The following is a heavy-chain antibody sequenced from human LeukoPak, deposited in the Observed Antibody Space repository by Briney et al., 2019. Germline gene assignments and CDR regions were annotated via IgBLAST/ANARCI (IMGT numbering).Heavy chain of an antibody. V-gene: IGHV3-48*03. D-gene: IGHD6-19*01. CDR2: ISSSGSTI. Sequence: GGSLRLSCAASGFTFSSYEMNWVRQAPGKGLEWVSYISSSGSTIYYADSVKGRFTISRDNAKNSLYLQMNSLRAEDTAVYYCARDRKAVAGYYSYYMDVWGKGTTVTVSS. CDR1: GFTFSSYE. CDR3: ARDRKAVAGYYSYYMDV. J-gene: IGHJ6*03.